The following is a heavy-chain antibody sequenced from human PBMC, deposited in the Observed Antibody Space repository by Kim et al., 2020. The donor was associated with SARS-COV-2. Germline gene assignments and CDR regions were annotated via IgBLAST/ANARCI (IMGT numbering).Heavy chain of an antibody. CDR2: ILSKSDGGTS. Sequence: GGSLRLSCVASGFTFSDAWLSWIRQSPGKGPVSVARILSKSDGGTSEYAAHVKCRFTMSRDYFKNPVYLHINSLEIEYTDVYHCSDP. CDR1: GFTFSDAW. J-gene: IGHJ5*02. V-gene: IGHV3-15*01. CDR3: SDP.